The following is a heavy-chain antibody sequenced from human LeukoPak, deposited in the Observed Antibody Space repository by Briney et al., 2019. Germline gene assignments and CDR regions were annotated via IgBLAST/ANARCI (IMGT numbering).Heavy chain of an antibody. CDR3: ARDGPLDYGDYYGMDV. D-gene: IGHD4-17*01. J-gene: IGHJ6*02. CDR1: GGSSSSGSYY. V-gene: IGHV4-61*02. CDR2: IYTSGST. Sequence: PSETLSLTCTVSGGSSSSGSYYWSWIRQPAGKGLEWIGRIYTSGSTNYNPSLKSRVTISVDTSKNQFSLKLSSVTAADTAVYYCARDGPLDYGDYYGMDVWGQGTTVTVSS.